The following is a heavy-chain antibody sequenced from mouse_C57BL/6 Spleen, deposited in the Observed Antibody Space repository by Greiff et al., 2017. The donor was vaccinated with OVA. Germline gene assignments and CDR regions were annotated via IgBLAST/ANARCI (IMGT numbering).Heavy chain of an antibody. CDR2: IRSKSNNYAT. CDR1: GFSFNTYA. CDR3: VRHGSSYYAMDY. J-gene: IGHJ4*01. Sequence: EVQLQQSGGGLVQPKGSLKLSCAASGFSFNTYAMNWVRQAPGKGLEWVARIRSKSNNYATYYADSVKDRFTISRDDSESMLYLQMNNLKTEDTAMYYCVRHGSSYYAMDYWGQGTSVTVSS. V-gene: IGHV10-1*01.